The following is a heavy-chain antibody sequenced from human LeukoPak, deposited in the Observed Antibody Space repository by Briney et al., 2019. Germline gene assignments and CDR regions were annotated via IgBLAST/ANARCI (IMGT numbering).Heavy chain of an antibody. Sequence: PGGSLRLPCAASGFTFSSYSMNWVRQAPGKGLEWVSYISSSSSTIYYADSVKGRFTISRDNAKNSLYLQMNSLRAEDTAVYYCAKSSMIVVVISDHWGQGTLVTVSS. J-gene: IGHJ5*02. V-gene: IGHV3-48*01. CDR2: ISSSSSTI. CDR3: AKSSMIVVVISDH. D-gene: IGHD3-22*01. CDR1: GFTFSSYS.